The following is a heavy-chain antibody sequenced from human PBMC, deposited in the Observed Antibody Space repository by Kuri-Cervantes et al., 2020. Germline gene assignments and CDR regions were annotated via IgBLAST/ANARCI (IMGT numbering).Heavy chain of an antibody. CDR1: GGSISSYY. D-gene: IGHD2-2*01. CDR3: ARAGAGDCSSTSCIDY. CDR2: IYTSGST. V-gene: IGHV4-4*07. Sequence: GSLRLSCTVSGGSISSYYWSWIRQPAGKGLEWIGRIYTSGSTNYNPSLKSRVTISVDTSKNQFSLKLSSVTAADTAVYYCARAGAGDCSSTSCIDYWGQGTLVTVSS. J-gene: IGHJ4*02.